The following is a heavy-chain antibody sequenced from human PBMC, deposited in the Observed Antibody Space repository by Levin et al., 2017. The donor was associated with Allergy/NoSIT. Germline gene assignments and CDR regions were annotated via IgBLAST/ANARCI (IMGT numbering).Heavy chain of an antibody. J-gene: IGHJ6*03. CDR1: GYNFTNYG. D-gene: IGHD3-3*01. CDR2: ISAYNGNT. CDR3: ARVGIDFWGVYQKSWGYMDV. Sequence: ASVKVSCKASGYNFTNYGISWVRQAPGQGLEWMGWISAYNGNTNYAQKFQGRVTMTIQTSTNTAYMELRSLRSDDTAVYYCARVGIDFWGVYQKSWGYMDVWGQGPTVTVSS. V-gene: IGHV1-18*01.